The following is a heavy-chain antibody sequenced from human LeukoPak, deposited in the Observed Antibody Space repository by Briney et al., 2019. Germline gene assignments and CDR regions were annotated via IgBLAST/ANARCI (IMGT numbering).Heavy chain of an antibody. V-gene: IGHV3-30*02. CDR3: AKPSGNCVDY. J-gene: IGHJ4*02. Sequence: GGSLRLSCAASGFMFSSYGMHWVRQAPGKGLEWVAFIRFDGTTTDYTDSVKGRFTISRDNSKNTLFLQMNSLRPEDTGVYFCAKPSGNCVDYWGQGTLVTVSS. D-gene: IGHD1-26*01. CDR1: GFMFSSYG. CDR2: IRFDGTTT.